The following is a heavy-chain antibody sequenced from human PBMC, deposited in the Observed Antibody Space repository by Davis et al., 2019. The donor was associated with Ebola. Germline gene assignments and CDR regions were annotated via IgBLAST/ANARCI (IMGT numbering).Heavy chain of an antibody. CDR2: ISSSGSTI. J-gene: IGHJ4*02. CDR1: GFTFSDYY. D-gene: IGHD6-13*01. V-gene: IGHV3-11*01. Sequence: GESLKISCAASGFTFSDYYMSWIRQAPGKGLEWVSYISSSGSTIYYADSVKGRFTISRDNAKNSLYLQMNSLRSEDTAVYYCAPYSSSSHGWGQGTLVTVSS. CDR3: APYSSSSHG.